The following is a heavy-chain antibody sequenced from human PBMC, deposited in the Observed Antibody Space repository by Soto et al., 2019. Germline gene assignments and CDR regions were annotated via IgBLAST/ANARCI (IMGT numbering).Heavy chain of an antibody. D-gene: IGHD2-2*01. CDR1: GGSFSGYY. CDR2: INHSGST. CDR3: ARVVPAAMPGYYYYYYMDV. J-gene: IGHJ6*03. V-gene: IGHV4-34*01. Sequence: QVQLQQWGAGLLKPSETLSLTCAVYGGSFSGYYWSWIRQPPGKGLEWIGEINHSGSTNYNPSLKSRVTISVDTSKNQFSVKLSFVTAADTAVYYCARVVPAAMPGYYYYYYMDVWGKGTTVTVSS.